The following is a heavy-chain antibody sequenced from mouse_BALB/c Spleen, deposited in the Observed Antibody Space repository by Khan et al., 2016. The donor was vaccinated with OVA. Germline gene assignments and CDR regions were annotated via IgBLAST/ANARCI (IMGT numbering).Heavy chain of an antibody. CDR1: GYTFTDYD. V-gene: IGHV1-77*01. J-gene: IGHJ4*01. CDR2: IYPGSGRT. Sequence: QVQLQQSGPELVKPGASVKMSCKAAGYTFTDYDIRWVKQRTGQGLEWIGEIYPGSGRTYYNEKFKGKAKLTADKSSNTASMQLSSLTSEDSAVYVCAKIFYGNSYAMDYWGQGTAVTVSS. D-gene: IGHD2-1*01. CDR3: AKIFYGNSYAMDY.